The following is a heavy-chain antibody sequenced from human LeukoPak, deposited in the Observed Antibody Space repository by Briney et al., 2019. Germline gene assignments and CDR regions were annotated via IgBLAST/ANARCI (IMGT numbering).Heavy chain of an antibody. CDR1: VGSLSSYH. V-gene: IGHV4-59*08. J-gene: IGHJ4*02. Sequence: SETLSLTCTVSVGSLSSYHWSWIRQPPRKGLEWIGYIYYRRRTNYNPSLKSRVTILLDTSKNQFSLKVSSVPAADTAVYYCARHSSGYLSYFDYWGQGTLVPVSS. D-gene: IGHD3-22*01. CDR2: IYYRRRT. CDR3: ARHSSGYLSYFDY.